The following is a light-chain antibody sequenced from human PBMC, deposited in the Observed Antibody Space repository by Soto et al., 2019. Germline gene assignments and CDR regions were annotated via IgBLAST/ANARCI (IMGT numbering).Light chain of an antibody. J-gene: IGLJ2*01. CDR2: DVS. CDR3: SSYTSTVSRYV. CDR1: SSDIGGYNY. V-gene: IGLV2-14*01. Sequence: QSVLTQPASVSGSPGQSITIPCTGTSSDIGGYNYVSWYLQHPGKAPKLIIFDVSNRPSGISNRFSGSKSGNTASLTISGLQAEDEADYYCSSYTSTVSRYVFGGGTKLTVL.